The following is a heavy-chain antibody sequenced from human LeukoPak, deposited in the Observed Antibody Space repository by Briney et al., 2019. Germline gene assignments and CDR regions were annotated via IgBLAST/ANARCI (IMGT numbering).Heavy chain of an antibody. V-gene: IGHV3-48*01. J-gene: IGHJ4*02. CDR2: ISSFSGTI. CDR3: ARDQGGLGY. D-gene: IGHD3-16*01. Sequence: PGGSLRLSCVASGITFRSYSMNWVRQAPGKGLEWVSYISSFSGTINYADSVKGRFTISRDNAKNSLYLQMNSLRAEDTAVYFCARDQGGLGYWGQGTLVTVSS. CDR1: GITFRSYS.